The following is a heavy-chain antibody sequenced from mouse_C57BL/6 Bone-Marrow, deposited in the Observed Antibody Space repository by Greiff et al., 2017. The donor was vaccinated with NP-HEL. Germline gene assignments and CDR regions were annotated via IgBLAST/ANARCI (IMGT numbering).Heavy chain of an antibody. V-gene: IGHV5-4*03. J-gene: IGHJ2*01. CDR2: FSDGGSYT. CDR1: GFTFSSYA. D-gene: IGHD1-1*01. Sequence: EVKLVESGGGLVKPGGSLKLSCAASGFTFSSYAMSWVRQTPEKRLEWVATFSDGGSYTYYPDNVKGRFTISRDNAKNNLYLQMSHLKSEDTAMYYCASILRYYFDYWGQGTTLTVSS. CDR3: ASILRYYFDY.